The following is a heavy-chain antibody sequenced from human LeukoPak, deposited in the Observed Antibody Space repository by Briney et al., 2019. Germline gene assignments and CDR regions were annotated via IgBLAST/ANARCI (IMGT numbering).Heavy chain of an antibody. J-gene: IGHJ4*02. V-gene: IGHV1-69*13. CDR2: IIPIFGTA. Sequence: SVKVSCKASGGTFSSYAISWVRQAPGQGLEWMGGIIPIFGTANYAQKFQGRVTITADESTSTAYMELSSLRSEDTAVYYCLGYCSGGSCYSPYYFDYWGQGTLVTVSS. CDR1: GGTFSSYA. D-gene: IGHD2-15*01. CDR3: LGYCSGGSCYSPYYFDY.